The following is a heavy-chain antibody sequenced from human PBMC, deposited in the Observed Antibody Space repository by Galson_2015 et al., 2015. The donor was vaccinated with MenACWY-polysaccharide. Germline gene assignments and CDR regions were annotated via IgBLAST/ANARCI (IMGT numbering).Heavy chain of an antibody. Sequence: SLRLSCAASGFTFSSYAMHWVRQAPGKGLEWVAVISYDGSNKYYADSVKGRFTISRDNSKNTLYLQMNSLRAEDTAVYYCARDQPADLHVASSEFDYWGQGTLVTVSS. CDR1: GFTFSSYA. D-gene: IGHD2-2*01. J-gene: IGHJ4*02. V-gene: IGHV3-30-3*01. CDR2: ISYDGSNK. CDR3: ARDQPADLHVASSEFDY.